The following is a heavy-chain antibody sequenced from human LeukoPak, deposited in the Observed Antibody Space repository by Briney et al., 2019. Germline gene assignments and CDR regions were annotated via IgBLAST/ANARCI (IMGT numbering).Heavy chain of an antibody. CDR2: INPDSGGT. J-gene: IGHJ3*01. D-gene: IGHD2/OR15-2a*01. V-gene: IGHV1-2*02. CDR1: GYTFTGYY. CDR3: ARTFYDTLDSDAFDF. Sequence: ASVTVSCKASGYTFTGYYMHWVRQAPGQGLAWMGWINPDSGGTNNAQKFQGRVTMTRDTSISTAYMELSRLRSDDTAVYYCARTFYDTLDSDAFDFWGQGTMVIVSS.